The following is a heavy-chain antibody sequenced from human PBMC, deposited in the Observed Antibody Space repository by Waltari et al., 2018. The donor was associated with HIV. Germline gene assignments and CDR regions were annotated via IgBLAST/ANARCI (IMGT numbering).Heavy chain of an antibody. Sequence: QVRLDQWGTGLVKPSGTLSRTCAVYGGSFTGSYLSWILPSPGKGLEGIGERNHNKIANYNPSLKGRVIISGDTSKNQFSLRVDSVTAADTAVYYCARGPRPSTVSAPGWYFDLWGRGTLVIVS. CDR3: ARGPRPSTVSAPGWYFDL. J-gene: IGHJ2*01. CDR2: RNHNKIA. V-gene: IGHV4-34*01. CDR1: GGSFTGSY. D-gene: IGHD4-4*01.